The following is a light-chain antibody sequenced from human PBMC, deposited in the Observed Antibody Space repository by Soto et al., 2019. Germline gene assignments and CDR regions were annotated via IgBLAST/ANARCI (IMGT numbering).Light chain of an antibody. CDR3: QQYNNWPRT. CDR2: RAS. J-gene: IGKJ1*01. V-gene: IGKV3-15*01. CDR1: QSVSSN. Sequence: EIVMTQSPATLSVSPGERATLSCRASQSVSSNLAWYQQKPGQAPRLLIYRASTRATGIPARFSGIGSGTEFTLTISSLQSEDFAVYYCQQYNNWPRTFGQGTKVEIK.